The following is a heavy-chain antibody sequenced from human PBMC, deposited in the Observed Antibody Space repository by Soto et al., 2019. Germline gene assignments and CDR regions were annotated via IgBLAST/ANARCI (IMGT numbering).Heavy chain of an antibody. CDR2: IIPIFGTA. V-gene: IGHV1-69*06. CDR1: GGTFSSYA. Sequence: SVKVSCKASGGTFSSYAISWVRQAPGQGLEWMGGIIPIFGTANYAQKFQGRVAITADKSTSTAYMELSSLRSEDTAVYYCAIRGYSYSSQYYYYYGMDVWGQGTTVTVSS. D-gene: IGHD5-18*01. CDR3: AIRGYSYSSQYYYYYGMDV. J-gene: IGHJ6*02.